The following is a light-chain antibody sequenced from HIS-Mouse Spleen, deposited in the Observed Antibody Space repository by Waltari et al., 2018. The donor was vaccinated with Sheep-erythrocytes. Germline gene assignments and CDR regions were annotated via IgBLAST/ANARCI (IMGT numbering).Light chain of an antibody. Sequence: AIQMTQSPPSLSPSVGDRVTITCRASQGIRNDLGWYQQKPGKAPKLLIYAASSLQSGVPSRFSGSGSGTDFTLTISSLQPEDFATYYCLQDYNYPFTFGPGTKVDIK. CDR2: AAS. CDR3: LQDYNYPFT. CDR1: QGIRND. V-gene: IGKV1-6*01. J-gene: IGKJ3*01.